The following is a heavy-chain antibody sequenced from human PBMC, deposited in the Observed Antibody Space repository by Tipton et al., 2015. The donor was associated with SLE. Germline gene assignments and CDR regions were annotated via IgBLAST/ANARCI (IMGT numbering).Heavy chain of an antibody. CDR3: AKDRGDSQGFQR. D-gene: IGHD2-21*02. V-gene: IGHV3-30*02. Sequence: GSLRLSCVASGFTFRSYGMHWVRQAPGKGLEWVALIRFDGSNEYYVDSVKGRFTVSRDNSKNTPYLQMNSLRPEDTAVYYCAKDRGDSQGFQRWGLGPQVTVPS. CDR1: GFTFRSYG. J-gene: IGHJ1*01. CDR2: IRFDGSNE.